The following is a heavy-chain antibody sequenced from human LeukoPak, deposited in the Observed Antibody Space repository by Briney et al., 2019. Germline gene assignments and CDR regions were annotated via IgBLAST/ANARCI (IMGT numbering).Heavy chain of an antibody. CDR1: GGTFSSYG. D-gene: IGHD4-23*01. CDR3: ARDSRGDYGGNYGAFDI. CDR2: IMPVFGLG. V-gene: IGHV1-69*13. Sequence: ASVKVSCKASGGTFSSYGIAWVRQAPGQGPEWMGAIMPVFGLGNYAQRFEGRVTLTADESTSTAYMYLTSLTSDDTAVYYCARDSRGDYGGNYGAFDIWGQGTMVTVSS. J-gene: IGHJ3*02.